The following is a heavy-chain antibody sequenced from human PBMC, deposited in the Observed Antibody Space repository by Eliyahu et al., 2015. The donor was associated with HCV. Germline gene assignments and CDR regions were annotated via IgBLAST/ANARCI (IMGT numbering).Heavy chain of an antibody. CDR2: SRGKTNTYTT. V-gene: IGHV3-72*01. CDR3: ARRYCGAGSCDDFFDI. Sequence: EVQLVESGGGLVQPGGSLRLXCAASGFXXSDXYMXWVRQGPGKGLEWVGRSRGKTNTYTTKYAASVKGRFTLSRDESKNSLYLQMNSLKTEDTAVYYCARRYCGAGSCDDFFDIWGQGAMVTVSS. CDR1: GFXXSDXY. J-gene: IGHJ3*02. D-gene: IGHD2-15*01.